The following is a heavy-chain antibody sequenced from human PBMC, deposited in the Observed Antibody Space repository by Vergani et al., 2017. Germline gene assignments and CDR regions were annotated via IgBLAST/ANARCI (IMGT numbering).Heavy chain of an antibody. J-gene: IGHJ6*03. CDR2: ISFDGSNQ. CDR3: VRGYHSGYDLNTYYYYYMDV. D-gene: IGHD5-12*01. Sequence: QVQLVESGGGVVQPGKSLRLSCAASGFTFRSYAMHWVRQALGKGLEWVAVISFDGSNQYYADSVKGRLTISRDNSKNTLYVQMNSLRVEDTAIYYCVRGYHSGYDLNTYYYYYMDVWGKGTTVTVSS. CDR1: GFTFRSYA. V-gene: IGHV3-30-3*01.